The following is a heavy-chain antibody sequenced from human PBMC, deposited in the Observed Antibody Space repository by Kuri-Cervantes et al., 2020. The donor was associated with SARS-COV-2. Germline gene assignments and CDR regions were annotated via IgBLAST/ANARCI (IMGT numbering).Heavy chain of an antibody. CDR2: IYYSGST. V-gene: IGHV4-39*07. CDR1: GGSISGSSYY. CDR3: ASFSSVESGRDDY. Sequence: GSLRLSCTVSGGSISGSSYYWDWIRQPPGKGLEWIGSIYYSGSTYYNPSLKSRVTISVDTSKNQFSLKLSSVTAADTAVYYCASFSSVESGRDDYWGQGTLVTVSS. J-gene: IGHJ4*02. D-gene: IGHD2/OR15-2a*01.